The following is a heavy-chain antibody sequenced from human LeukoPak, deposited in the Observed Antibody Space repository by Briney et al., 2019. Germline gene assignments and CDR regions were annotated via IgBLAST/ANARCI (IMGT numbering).Heavy chain of an antibody. Sequence: PGGSLRLSCAASGFTFSNYWMNWVRQAPGKGLEWVANIKEDGSVKYYVDSVKGRFTVSRDNAKNSLYLQMNSLRVEDTAVYYCASRPGWGQGTLVTVSS. V-gene: IGHV3-7*01. J-gene: IGHJ4*02. CDR2: IKEDGSVK. CDR1: GFTFSNYW. CDR3: ASRPG.